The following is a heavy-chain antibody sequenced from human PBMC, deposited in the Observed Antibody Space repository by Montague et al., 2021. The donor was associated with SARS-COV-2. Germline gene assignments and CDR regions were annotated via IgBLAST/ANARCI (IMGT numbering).Heavy chain of an antibody. CDR3: ARGRIFGPGARGFEH. CDR1: GGLSNTDPSNSDF. J-gene: IGHJ4*02. V-gene: IGHV4-61*03. D-gene: IGHD1-26*01. CDR2: VHYNGYT. Sequence: SETLSLTCTVSGGLSNTDPSNSDFWSWIRQTPGKELEWIGWVHYNGYTNYNPPLKSRVTISIDTSKRYFSLRLNFLTATDTAVYYCARGRIFGPGARGFEHWGQGTLVTVAS.